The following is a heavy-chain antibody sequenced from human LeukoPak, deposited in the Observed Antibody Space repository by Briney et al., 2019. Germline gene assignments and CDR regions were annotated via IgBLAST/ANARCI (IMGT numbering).Heavy chain of an antibody. D-gene: IGHD3-22*01. Sequence: ASVKVSCKASGYTFTVYYIHWVRQAPGQGLEWMGRINPNSGGTNYAQKFQGRVTMTRDTSISTAYMELSRLRSDDTAVYYCARYYYDNSGYRGDHWGQGTLVTVSS. CDR1: GYTFTVYY. V-gene: IGHV1-2*06. CDR2: INPNSGGT. J-gene: IGHJ4*02. CDR3: ARYYYDNSGYRGDH.